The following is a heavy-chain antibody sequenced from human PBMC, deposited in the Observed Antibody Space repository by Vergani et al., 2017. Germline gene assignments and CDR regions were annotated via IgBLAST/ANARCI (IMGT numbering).Heavy chain of an antibody. V-gene: IGHV1-3*01. CDR1: GYTFTSYG. CDR3: ARGGGQWLSTFDY. CDR2: INAGNGNT. J-gene: IGHJ4*02. D-gene: IGHD6-19*01. Sequence: QVQLVQSGAEVKKPGASVKVSCKASGYTFTSYGISWVRQAPGQRLEWMGWINAGNGNTKYSQKFQGRVTITRDTSASTAYMELSSLRSEDTAVYYCARGGGQWLSTFDYWGQGTLVTVSS.